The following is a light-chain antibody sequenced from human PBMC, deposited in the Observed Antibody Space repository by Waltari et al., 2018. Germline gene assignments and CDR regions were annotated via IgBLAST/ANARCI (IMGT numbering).Light chain of an antibody. V-gene: IGLV2-14*01. CDR1: SSDLCGYNF. J-gene: IGLJ2*01. CDR2: EVT. Sequence: QSALTQPASVSGSPGQSSTISCTGTSSDLCGYNFVPWYQQHPGKAPKLMIYEVTNRPSGVSYRFSGSKSGNTASLTISGLQVEDEADYYCTSYTSTSTLVFGGGTKLTVL. CDR3: TSYTSTSTLV.